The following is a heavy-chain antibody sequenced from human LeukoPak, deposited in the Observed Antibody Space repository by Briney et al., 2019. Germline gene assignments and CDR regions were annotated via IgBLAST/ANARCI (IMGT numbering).Heavy chain of an antibody. Sequence: SETLSLTCTVSGGSISSYYWSWIRQPPGKGLEWIGYIYYSGSTNYNPSLKGRVTISVDTSKNQFSLKLSSVTAADTAVYYCARHIGGMNSYGRRGYAFDIWGQGTMVTVSS. CDR3: ARHIGGMNSYGRRGYAFDI. J-gene: IGHJ3*02. CDR1: GGSISSYY. CDR2: IYYSGST. V-gene: IGHV4-59*08. D-gene: IGHD5-18*01.